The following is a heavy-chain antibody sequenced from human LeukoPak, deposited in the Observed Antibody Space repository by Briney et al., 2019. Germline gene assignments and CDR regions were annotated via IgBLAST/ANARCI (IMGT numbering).Heavy chain of an antibody. CDR3: ARGTMTTVTTSFHD. Sequence: RPGGSLRLSCEASGFTFDDYGVSWVRQGPGKGLEWVSNINWNGDSTSYGDSVKGRFTISRDNAKNSLYLQMNSLRAEDTAFYFCARGTMTTVTTSFHDWGQGTLVTVSS. D-gene: IGHD4-17*01. CDR2: INWNGDST. CDR1: GFTFDDYG. V-gene: IGHV3-20*04. J-gene: IGHJ4*02.